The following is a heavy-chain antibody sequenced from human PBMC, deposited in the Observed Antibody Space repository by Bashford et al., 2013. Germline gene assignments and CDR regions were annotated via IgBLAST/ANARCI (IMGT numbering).Heavy chain of an antibody. V-gene: IGHV4-39*01. CDR3: ARHGIAAAGRWFDP. J-gene: IGHJ5*02. D-gene: IGHD6-13*01. CDR2: VYYVGST. Sequence: SETLSLTCTVSGGSLSNSSYYWGWIRQPPGKGLEWIGSVYYVGSTNYNPSLKSRVTISVDTSKNQFSLKLSGVTAADSAVYFXARHGIAAAGRWFDPWGQGTLVTVSS. CDR1: GGSLSNSSYY.